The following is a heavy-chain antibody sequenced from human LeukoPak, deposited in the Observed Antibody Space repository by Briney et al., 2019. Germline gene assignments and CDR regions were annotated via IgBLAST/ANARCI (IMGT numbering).Heavy chain of an antibody. CDR3: AREVYMGYFDY. Sequence: SETLSLTCAVYGGSFSGYYWSWIRQPPGKGLEWIGETNHSGSTNYNPSLKSRVTISVDTSKNQFSLKLSSVTAADTAVYYCAREVYMGYFDYWGQGTLVTVSS. J-gene: IGHJ4*02. V-gene: IGHV4-34*01. CDR2: TNHSGST. D-gene: IGHD1-14*01. CDR1: GGSFSGYY.